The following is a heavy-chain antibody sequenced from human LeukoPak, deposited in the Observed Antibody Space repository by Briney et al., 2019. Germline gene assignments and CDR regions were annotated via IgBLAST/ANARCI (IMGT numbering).Heavy chain of an antibody. CDR1: GFTFSSYA. CDR3: AKVQYYYDSSGYSDAFDI. D-gene: IGHD3-22*01. V-gene: IGHV3-23*01. J-gene: IGHJ3*02. CDR2: ISGSGGST. Sequence: GGSLRLSCAASGFTFSSYAMSWVRQAPGKGLEWVSAISGSGGSTYYVDSVKGRFTISRDNSKNTLYLQMNSLRAEDTAVYYCAKVQYYYDSSGYSDAFDIWGQGTMVTVSS.